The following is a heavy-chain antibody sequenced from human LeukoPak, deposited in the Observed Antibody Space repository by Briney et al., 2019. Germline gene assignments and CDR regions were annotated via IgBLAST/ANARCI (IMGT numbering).Heavy chain of an antibody. V-gene: IGHV3-7*01. CDR1: GFTFSGYW. D-gene: IGHD3-3*01. J-gene: IGHJ5*02. Sequence: GGSLRLSCAASGFTFSGYWMSWVRQAPGKGLEWVANIKQDGSEKYYVDSVKGRFTISRDNAKNSLYLQMNSLRAEDTAVYYCARRYYDFWSGYRGGYDPWGQGTLVTVSS. CDR3: ARRYYDFWSGYRGGYDP. CDR2: IKQDGSEK.